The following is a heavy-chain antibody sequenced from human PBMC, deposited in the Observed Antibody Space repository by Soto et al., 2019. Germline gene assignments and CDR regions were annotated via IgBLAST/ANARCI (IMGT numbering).Heavy chain of an antibody. CDR1: GYTFTSYG. D-gene: IGHD2-2*01. CDR2: ISAYNGNT. Sequence: AASVKVSCKASGYTFTSYGISWVRQAPGQGLEWMGWISAYNGNTNYAQKLQGRVTMTTDTSTSTAYMELRSLRSDDTAVYYCTSGPPMYCSSSSCYASPFDYWGQGTLVTVSS. V-gene: IGHV1-18*01. CDR3: TSGPPMYCSSSSCYASPFDY. J-gene: IGHJ4*02.